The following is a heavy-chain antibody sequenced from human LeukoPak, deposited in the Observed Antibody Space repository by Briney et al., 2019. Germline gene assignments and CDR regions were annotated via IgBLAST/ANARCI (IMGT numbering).Heavy chain of an antibody. CDR3: AKGPWSPGDTEFDY. J-gene: IGHJ4*02. Sequence: GRSLRLSCAASGFTFSSYGMHWVRQAPGKGLEWVAFISYNGRNIYYRDSVKGRFTISRDNSKNTLYLQMDSLRPEDSALYYCAKGPWSPGDTEFDYWGQGTLVTVSS. D-gene: IGHD1-26*01. CDR1: GFTFSSYG. CDR2: ISYNGRNI. V-gene: IGHV3-30*18.